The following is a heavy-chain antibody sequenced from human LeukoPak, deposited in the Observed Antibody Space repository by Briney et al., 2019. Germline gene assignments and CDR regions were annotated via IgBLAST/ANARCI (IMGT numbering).Heavy chain of an antibody. V-gene: IGHV4-38-2*02. J-gene: IGHJ4*02. Sequence: PSETLSLTCTVSDYSISSDYYYAWIRQPPGQGLEWIGSIYHTGSTYYNPSLRSRVTISLDTSNNQFSLKLTSVTATDTAIYYCARELPRRYFDYWGQGTLVTVSS. CDR3: ARELPRRYFDY. CDR1: DYSISSDYY. CDR2: IYHTGST.